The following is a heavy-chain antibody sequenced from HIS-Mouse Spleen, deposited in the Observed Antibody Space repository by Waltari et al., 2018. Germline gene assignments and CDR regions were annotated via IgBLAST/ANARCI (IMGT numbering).Heavy chain of an antibody. CDR1: GFTFSSYG. J-gene: IGHJ3*02. Sequence: QVLLVESGGGVVQPGRSLRLSCAASGFTFSSYGMHWVRQAPGKGLEWVAVIAYDGSNKYYADSVQDRFTISRDKSKNTLYLKMNSLRAEDTAVYYCAKDFNEGNAFDIWGQGTMVTVSS. CDR2: IAYDGSNK. V-gene: IGHV3-30*18. D-gene: IGHD1-1*01. CDR3: AKDFNEGNAFDI.